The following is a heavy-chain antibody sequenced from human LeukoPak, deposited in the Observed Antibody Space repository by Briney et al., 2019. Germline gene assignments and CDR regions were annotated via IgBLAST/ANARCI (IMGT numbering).Heavy chain of an antibody. CDR3: ARLRDTVTSASDY. D-gene: IGHD4-17*01. CDR1: GFSIKTYS. Sequence: GGSLRLSCAASGFSIKTYSMTWVRQAPGKGLEWVSTISSSGGYIYYADSVKGRFTISKDTAKNSLYLQMNSLRVEDTAVYNCARLRDTVTSASDYWGQGTLVTVSS. J-gene: IGHJ4*02. CDR2: ISSSGGYI. V-gene: IGHV3-21*01.